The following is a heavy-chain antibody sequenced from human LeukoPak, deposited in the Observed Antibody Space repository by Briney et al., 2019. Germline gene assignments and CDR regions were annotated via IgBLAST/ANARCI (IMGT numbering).Heavy chain of an antibody. V-gene: IGHV1-8*02. Sequence: ASVKVSCKASGYTFTSYDINWVRQATGQGLAWMGWMNPNSGNTGYAQKFQGRVTMTRNTSISTAYMELSSLRPDDTAVYYCERGTDFWSGYRVSNWFDPWGQGTLVTVSS. CDR3: ERGTDFWSGYRVSNWFDP. CDR2: MNPNSGNT. D-gene: IGHD3-3*01. J-gene: IGHJ5*02. CDR1: GYTFTSYD.